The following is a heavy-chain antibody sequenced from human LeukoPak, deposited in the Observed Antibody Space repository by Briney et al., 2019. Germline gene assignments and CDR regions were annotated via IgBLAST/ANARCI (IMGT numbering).Heavy chain of an antibody. CDR1: GGSISSYY. V-gene: IGHV4-34*01. D-gene: IGHD1-1*01. CDR2: INHSGST. CDR3: ARHLLPSTSWFDP. Sequence: SETLSLTCTVSGGSISSYYWSWIRQPPGKGLEWIGEINHSGSTNYNPSLKSRVTISVDTSKNQFSLKLSSVTAADTAVYYCARHLLPSTSWFDPWGQGTLVTVSS. J-gene: IGHJ5*02.